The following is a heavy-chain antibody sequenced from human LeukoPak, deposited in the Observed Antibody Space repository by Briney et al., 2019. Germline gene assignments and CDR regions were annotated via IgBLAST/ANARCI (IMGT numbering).Heavy chain of an antibody. CDR2: ISPSGGIT. CDR3: AKDDDWGRYKH. D-gene: IGHD3-16*01. CDR1: GFTFSSHG. V-gene: IGHV3-23*01. J-gene: IGHJ1*01. Sequence: GGSLRLSCAASGFTFSSHGMNWVRQAPGKGLEWVSGISPSGGITYYTDSVKGRFTISRDNSKNTQSLQMNSLGAEDTAVYYCAKDDDWGRYKHWGQGTLVTVSS.